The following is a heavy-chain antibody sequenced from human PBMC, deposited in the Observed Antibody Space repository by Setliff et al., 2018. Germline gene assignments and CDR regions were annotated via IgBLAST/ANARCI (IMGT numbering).Heavy chain of an antibody. V-gene: IGHV3-20*04. D-gene: IGHD4-4*01. J-gene: IGHJ5*02. Sequence: VGSLSLSCAASGFTFKDYGMAWVRQSPGEGLEWVAGINWSGGTAGYADSVRGRFTISRDNAKSSVYLQMSSLRAEDTAFYFCAKGAHFSNYARVFDPWGQGTLVTVSS. CDR1: GFTFKDYG. CDR3: AKGAHFSNYARVFDP. CDR2: INWSGGTA.